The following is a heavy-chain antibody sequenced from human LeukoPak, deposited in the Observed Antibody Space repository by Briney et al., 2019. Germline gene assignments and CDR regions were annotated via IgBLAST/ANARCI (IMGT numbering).Heavy chain of an antibody. CDR1: GDSVSTTSAG. Sequence: SQTLSLTCAISGDSVSTTSAGWNWIRQSPSRGLEWLGRAYYNSNWYYNYAVSVKGRITIHPDTPKNQFSLQLNSVTPEDTAVYYCARGWLQSGFGYWGQGTLVTVSS. CDR3: ARGWLQSGFGY. J-gene: IGHJ4*02. D-gene: IGHD5-24*01. V-gene: IGHV6-1*01. CDR2: AYYNSNWYY.